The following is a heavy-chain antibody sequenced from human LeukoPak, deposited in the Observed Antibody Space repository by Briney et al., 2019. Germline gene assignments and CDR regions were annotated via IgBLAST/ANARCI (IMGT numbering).Heavy chain of an antibody. CDR2: INRDGSEK. Sequence: GGSLRLSCTGSGFIFSNFWMGWARQGPGKGLQWVASINRDGSEKHPVDSVKGRFTISRDNSKNTLYLQMNSLRAEDTAVYYCARVKYYYDSSPLDYWGQGTLVTVSS. CDR1: GFIFSNFW. D-gene: IGHD3-22*01. J-gene: IGHJ4*02. V-gene: IGHV3-7*01. CDR3: ARVKYYYDSSPLDY.